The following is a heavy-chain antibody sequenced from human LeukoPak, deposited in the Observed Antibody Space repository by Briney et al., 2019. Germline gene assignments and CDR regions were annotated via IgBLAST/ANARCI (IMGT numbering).Heavy chain of an antibody. J-gene: IGHJ6*03. CDR1: GFTFSAYS. CDR3: ARRVDSTQWSYYMDV. V-gene: IGHV3-21*01. D-gene: IGHD2-8*01. Sequence: GGSLRLSCAASGFTFSAYSMNWVRQAPRKGLEWVSSIGSTSAYKYYAESLKGRLTISRDNARNLLYLQINSLRVDDTAVYYCARRVDSTQWSYYMDVWGNGTTVTVSS. CDR2: IGSTSAYK.